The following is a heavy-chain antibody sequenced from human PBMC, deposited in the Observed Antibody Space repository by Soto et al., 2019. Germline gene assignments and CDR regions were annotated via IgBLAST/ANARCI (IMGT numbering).Heavy chain of an antibody. D-gene: IGHD4-17*01. CDR2: IWYDGSNK. J-gene: IGHJ4*01. V-gene: IGHV3-33*01. CDR3: ARDGDYGYHGSFDY. Sequence: GGSLRLSCAASGFTFSSYGMHWVRQAPGKGLEWVAVIWYDGSNKYHADSVKGRFTISRDNSKNTLYLQMNSLRAEDTAVYYCARDGDYGYHGSFDYWGHGTLVTVSS. CDR1: GFTFSSYG.